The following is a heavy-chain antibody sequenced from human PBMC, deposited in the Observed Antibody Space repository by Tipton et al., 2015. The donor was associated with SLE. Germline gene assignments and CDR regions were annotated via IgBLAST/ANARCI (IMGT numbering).Heavy chain of an antibody. CDR3: ARGGAVRHLDV. CDR2: INPSGGST. D-gene: IGHD1-26*01. CDR1: GYTFTSYY. J-gene: IGHJ6*04. Sequence: QSGAEVKKPGASVKVSCKGSGYTFTSYYIHWVRQAPGKGLEWMGIINPSGGSTSYAQKFQGRVTMTRDTSTSTVYMELSSLRPEDPAVYYCARGGAVRHLDVWGKGTTVTVSS. V-gene: IGHV1-46*01.